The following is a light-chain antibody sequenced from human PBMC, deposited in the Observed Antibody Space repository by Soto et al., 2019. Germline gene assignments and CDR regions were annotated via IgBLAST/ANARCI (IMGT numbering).Light chain of an antibody. Sequence: QSALTQPASVSGSPGQSITISCTGTSSDVGGYNYVSWYQQHPGKAPKLMIYDVSNRPSGVSNRFSGSKSGNTASLTISGPKAEDGADFYCTSYTSSSPLIFGTGTKLPVL. J-gene: IGLJ1*01. CDR1: SSDVGGYNY. V-gene: IGLV2-14*01. CDR3: TSYTSSSPLI. CDR2: DVS.